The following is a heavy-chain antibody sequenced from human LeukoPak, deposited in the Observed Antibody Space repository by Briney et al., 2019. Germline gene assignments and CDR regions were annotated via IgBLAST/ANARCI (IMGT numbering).Heavy chain of an antibody. V-gene: IGHV3-11*01. CDR1: GLTFSDYY. D-gene: IGHD1-20*01. Sequence: PGGSLRLSCAASGLTFSDYYMSWIRQAPGKGLECVLYISSSGGTIYYADSVKGRFTISRDNAKNSLYLQMNSLRAEDTAVYYCARQPNELTGYYFDYWGQGTLVTVSS. J-gene: IGHJ4*02. CDR3: ARQPNELTGYYFDY. CDR2: ISSSGGTI.